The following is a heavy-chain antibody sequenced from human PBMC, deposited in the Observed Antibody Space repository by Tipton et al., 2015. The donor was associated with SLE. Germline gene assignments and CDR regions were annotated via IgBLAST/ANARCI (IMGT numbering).Heavy chain of an antibody. D-gene: IGHD2-2*02. CDR3: ARVIPLGYCSSTSCYIGAFDI. J-gene: IGHJ3*02. V-gene: IGHV4-4*07. CDR2: IYTSGST. CDR1: GGSISSYY. Sequence: TLSLTCTVSGGSISSYYWSWIRQPAGKGLEWIGHIYTSGSTNYNPSLKSRVTISVDTSKNQFSLKLSSVTAADTAVYYRARVIPLGYCSSTSCYIGAFDIWGQGTMVTVSS.